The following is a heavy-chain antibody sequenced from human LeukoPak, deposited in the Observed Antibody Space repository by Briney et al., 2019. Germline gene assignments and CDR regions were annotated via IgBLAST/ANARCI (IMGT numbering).Heavy chain of an antibody. CDR1: GFTFSSYG. CDR3: AKGPLRSWFDP. Sequence: PGGSLRLSCAAPGFTFSSYGMHWVRQAPGKGLEWVAVISYDGSNKYYADSVKGRFTISRDNSKNTLYLQMNSLRAEDTAVYYCAKGPLRSWFDPWGQGTLVTVSS. V-gene: IGHV3-30*18. D-gene: IGHD5-12*01. J-gene: IGHJ5*02. CDR2: ISYDGSNK.